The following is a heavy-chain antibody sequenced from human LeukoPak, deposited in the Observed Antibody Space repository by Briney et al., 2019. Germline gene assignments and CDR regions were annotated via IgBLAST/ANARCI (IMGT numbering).Heavy chain of an antibody. CDR2: IIPIFGTA. J-gene: IGHJ4*02. D-gene: IGHD3-10*01. Sequence: SVKVSCTASGGTFSSYAISWVRQAPGQGLEWMGGIIPIFGTANYAQKFQGRVTITADESTSTAYMELSSLRSEDTAVYYCASRVDYYGSGSYYFQFDNWGQGTLVTVSS. CDR1: GGTFSSYA. V-gene: IGHV1-69*01. CDR3: ASRVDYYGSGSYYFQFDN.